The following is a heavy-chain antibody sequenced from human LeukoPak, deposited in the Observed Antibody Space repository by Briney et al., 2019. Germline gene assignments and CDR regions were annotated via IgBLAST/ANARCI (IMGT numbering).Heavy chain of an antibody. CDR3: AKGHVWFGEFDP. Sequence: GGSLRLSFAAPGFPFSSYAMSWVRPAPGKGLEWVSAISGSGGSTYYADSVKGRFTISRDNSKNTLYLQMNSLRAEDTAVYYCAKGHVWFGEFDPWGQGTLVTVSS. D-gene: IGHD3-10*01. J-gene: IGHJ5*02. CDR2: ISGSGGST. CDR1: GFPFSSYA. V-gene: IGHV3-23*01.